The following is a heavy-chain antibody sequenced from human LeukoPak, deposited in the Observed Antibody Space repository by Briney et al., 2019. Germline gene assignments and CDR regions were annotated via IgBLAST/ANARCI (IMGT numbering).Heavy chain of an antibody. CDR2: NYWDDGK. V-gene: IGHV2-5*02. J-gene: IGHJ4*02. CDR3: AHSLYHYGSGSYYAFEY. Sequence: SGPTLVKPTQTLTLTCTFSGFSLSSSGVGVGWIRQPPGKALEWLALNYWDDGKRYSPSLNSRLTITKDTSKNQVVLTMINMDPVDTATYYCAHSLYHYGSGSYYAFEYWGQGTLVTVSS. D-gene: IGHD3-10*01. CDR1: GFSLSSSGVG.